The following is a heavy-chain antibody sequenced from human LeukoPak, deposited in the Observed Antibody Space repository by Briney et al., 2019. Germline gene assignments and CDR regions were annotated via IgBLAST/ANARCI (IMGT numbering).Heavy chain of an antibody. CDR1: GFTFNRYE. Sequence: GGSLRLSCEASGFTFNRYEFIWVRQAPGKGLEWVSYIHTSASTTYYADSVRGRFSISRDNAKSSLYLQMNSLRAEDTAVYYCAKWFPGNMDVWGKGTTVAVSS. D-gene: IGHD3-22*01. CDR3: AKWFPGNMDV. CDR2: IHTSASTT. V-gene: IGHV3-48*03. J-gene: IGHJ6*04.